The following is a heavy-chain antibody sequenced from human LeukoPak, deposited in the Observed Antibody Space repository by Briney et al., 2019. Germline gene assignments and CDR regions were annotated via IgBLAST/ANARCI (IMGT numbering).Heavy chain of an antibody. CDR3: AELGITMIGGV. J-gene: IGHJ6*04. CDR1: GFTFSTYG. D-gene: IGHD3-10*02. V-gene: IGHV3-48*04. Sequence: GGSLRLSCGASGFTFSTYGMNWVRQAPGKGLEWVSYISSSGSTIYYADSVKGRFTISRDNAKNSLYLQMNSLRAEDTAVYYCAELGITMIGGVWGKGTTATISS. CDR2: ISSSGSTI.